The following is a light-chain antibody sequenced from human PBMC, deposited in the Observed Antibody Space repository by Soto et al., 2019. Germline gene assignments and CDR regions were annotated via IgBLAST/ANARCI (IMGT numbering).Light chain of an antibody. J-gene: IGKJ1*01. Sequence: EIVMTQSPVTLSVSPGERATLSCRASQSVSSNLAWYQQKPGQAPRLLIYGASTRATGIPARFSGSGSGTEFTLTISSLQSEDFAVYYCQQYNNWPQTFGQGIKVEIK. CDR2: GAS. CDR3: QQYNNWPQT. CDR1: QSVSSN. V-gene: IGKV3-15*01.